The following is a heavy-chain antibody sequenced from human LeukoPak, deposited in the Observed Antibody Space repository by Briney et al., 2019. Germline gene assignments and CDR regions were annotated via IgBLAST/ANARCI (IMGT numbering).Heavy chain of an antibody. V-gene: IGHV1-18*01. CDR3: ARDLAVAVRYYYYGMDV. CDR1: GYTFTSYG. Sequence: ASVKVSCKASGYTFTSYGISWVRQAPGQGLEWMGWISAYNGNTNYAQKLQGRVTMTTDTSTSTAYMELRSLRSDDTAVYYCARDLAVAVRYYYYGMDVWGQGTTVTVSS. J-gene: IGHJ6*02. D-gene: IGHD6-13*01. CDR2: ISAYNGNT.